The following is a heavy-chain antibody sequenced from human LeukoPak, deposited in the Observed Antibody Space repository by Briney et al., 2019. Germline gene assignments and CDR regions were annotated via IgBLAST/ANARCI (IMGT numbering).Heavy chain of an antibody. CDR3: ATTVPAAIWFDP. Sequence: ASVKVSCKASGYTFTGYYMHWVRQAPGQGLEWMGWINPNSGGTNYAQKFQGRVTMTRDTSISTAYMELSRLRSDDTAVYYCATTVPAAIWFDPWGQGTLVTVSS. CDR1: GYTFTGYY. D-gene: IGHD2-2*01. J-gene: IGHJ5*02. V-gene: IGHV1-2*02. CDR2: INPNSGGT.